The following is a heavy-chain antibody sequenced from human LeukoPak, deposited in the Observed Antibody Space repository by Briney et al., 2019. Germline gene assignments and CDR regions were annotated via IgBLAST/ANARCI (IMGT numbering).Heavy chain of an antibody. CDR3: AREDPHTYNFYF. Sequence: ASVKVSCKTSGSSFTSYHMHWLRQAPGQGLEWVGILKSSGDTTVYAQKFQGRVTVTRDTSTSTVYMELSSLSSEDTAVYYCAREDPHTYNFYFWGPGTLVTVSS. CDR1: GSSFTSYH. J-gene: IGHJ4*02. V-gene: IGHV1-46*01. CDR2: LKSSGDTT. D-gene: IGHD1-1*01.